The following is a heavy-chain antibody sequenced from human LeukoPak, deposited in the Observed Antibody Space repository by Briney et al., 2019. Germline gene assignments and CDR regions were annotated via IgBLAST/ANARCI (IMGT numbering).Heavy chain of an antibody. CDR2: IYYSGST. CDR3: ARDLGEIYYEKIPAGFDP. D-gene: IGHD3-3*01. J-gene: IGHJ5*02. CDR1: GGSISSGGYY. Sequence: PSETLSLTCTVSGGSISSGGYYWSWICQHPGKGLEWIGYIYYSGSTYYNPSLKSRVTISVDTSKNQFSLKLSSVTAADTAVYYCARDLGEIYYEKIPAGFDPWGQGTLVTVSS. V-gene: IGHV4-31*03.